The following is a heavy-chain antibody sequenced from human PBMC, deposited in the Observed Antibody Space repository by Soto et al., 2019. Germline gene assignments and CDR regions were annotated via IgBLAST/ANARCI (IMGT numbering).Heavy chain of an antibody. CDR1: GGSISTSNW. V-gene: IGHV4-4*02. Sequence: TLSLTCAVSGGSISTSNWWNWVRQPPGEGLEWIGEIYHSGSTNFNPSLKSRVTMSVDRSKNQFSLNLRSVTAADTAVYYCARGAEYSSSPKWYYFDYWGQGTQVTVSS. J-gene: IGHJ4*02. CDR2: IYHSGST. CDR3: ARGAEYSSSPKWYYFDY. D-gene: IGHD6-6*01.